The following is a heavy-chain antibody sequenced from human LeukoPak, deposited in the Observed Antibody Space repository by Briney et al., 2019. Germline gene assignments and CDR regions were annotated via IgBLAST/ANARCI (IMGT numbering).Heavy chain of an antibody. Sequence: SVKVSCKASGGTFSSYAISWVRQAPGQGLEWMGGIIPIFGTANYAQKFQGRVTITADESTSTAYMELSSLRSEDTAVYYCARGGELSEGAFDYWGQGTLVTVSP. V-gene: IGHV1-69*01. CDR1: GGTFSSYA. CDR2: IIPIFGTA. CDR3: ARGGELSEGAFDY. J-gene: IGHJ4*02. D-gene: IGHD1-26*01.